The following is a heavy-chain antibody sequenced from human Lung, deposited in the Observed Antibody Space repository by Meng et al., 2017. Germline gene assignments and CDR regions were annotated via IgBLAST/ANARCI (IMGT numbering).Heavy chain of an antibody. D-gene: IGHD2-21*01. J-gene: IGHJ4*02. CDR2: INPNSGGT. V-gene: IGHV1-2*06. CDR1: GYTFTAYY. CDR3: AKALGWGSSPDY. Sequence: QVQRVQSGAEEKKPGAAVKVACKASGYTFTAYYIHWVRQAPGQGLEWMGRINPNSGGTNFAQKFQGRVIMTRDTSISTAYMELSSLGFDDTAVYYCAKALGWGSSPDYWGQGILVTVSS.